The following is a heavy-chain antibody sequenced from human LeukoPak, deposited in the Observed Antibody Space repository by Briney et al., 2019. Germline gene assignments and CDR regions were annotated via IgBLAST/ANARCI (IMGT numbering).Heavy chain of an antibody. V-gene: IGHV4-38-2*02. J-gene: IGHJ4*02. CDR1: GYSISSGYY. Sequence: SEALSLTCTASGYSISSGYYWGWIRQPPGKGLEWIGSIYNSGSTYYNPSLKSRVTISVDTSKNQFSLKLSSVTAADTAVYYCARATDYGDYWNYWGQGTLVTVSS. D-gene: IGHD4-17*01. CDR2: IYNSGST. CDR3: ARATDYGDYWNY.